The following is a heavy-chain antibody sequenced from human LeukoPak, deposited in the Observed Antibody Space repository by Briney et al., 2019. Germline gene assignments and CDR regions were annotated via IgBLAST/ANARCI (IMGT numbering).Heavy chain of an antibody. CDR2: NRNKANNYTP. D-gene: IGHD3-22*01. V-gene: IGHV3-72*01. J-gene: IGHJ4*02. Sequence: GGSLRLSCAASGFTFSDHYIDWVRQAPGKGLGWVGRNRNKANNYTPEYAASVKGRFTISRDDSKNSLYLQMNSLKTEDTAVYYCARRGRDSDGYAHGYDFWGQGTLVTVSS. CDR1: GFTFSDHY. CDR3: ARRGRDSDGYAHGYDF.